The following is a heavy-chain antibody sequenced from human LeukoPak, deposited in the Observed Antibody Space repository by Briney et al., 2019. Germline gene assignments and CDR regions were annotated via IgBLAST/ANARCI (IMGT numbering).Heavy chain of an antibody. CDR3: ALDWLLHDAFDI. Sequence: GGSLRLSCAASGFTFSSYWMNWVRQAPGKGLEWVAIINQDGTRKYSMDSMKGRFTISRDNAKNSLYLQMNSLRAEDTAVYYCALDWLLHDAFDIWGQGTMVTVSS. J-gene: IGHJ3*02. V-gene: IGHV3-7*01. CDR2: INQDGTRK. D-gene: IGHD3-9*01. CDR1: GFTFSSYW.